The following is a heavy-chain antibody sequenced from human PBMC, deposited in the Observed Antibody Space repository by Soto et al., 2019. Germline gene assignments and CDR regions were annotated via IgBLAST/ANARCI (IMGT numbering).Heavy chain of an antibody. CDR1: GFTFSGSA. CDR3: TRPDYYGSGSPSPFDY. D-gene: IGHD3-10*01. J-gene: IGHJ4*02. CDR2: IRSKANSYAT. Sequence: GGSLRLSCAASGFTFSGSAMHWVRQASGKGLEWVGRIRSKANSYATAYAASVKGRFTISRDDSKNTAYLQMNSLKTEDTAVYYCTRPDYYGSGSPSPFDYWGQGTLVTVSS. V-gene: IGHV3-73*01.